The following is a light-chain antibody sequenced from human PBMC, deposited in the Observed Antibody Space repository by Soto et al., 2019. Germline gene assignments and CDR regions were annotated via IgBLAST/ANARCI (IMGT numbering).Light chain of an antibody. CDR3: CSYIGHYIYV. CDR1: SSDISIYNY. J-gene: IGLJ1*01. Sequence: QSALTQPASVSGSPGQSITISCTGTSSDISIYNYVSWYQQHPGKAPKLIIYEVSNRPSGISNRFSGAKSGNTASLTISGLQVEDEADYYCCSYIGHYIYVFGTGTKVTV. CDR2: EVS. V-gene: IGLV2-14*01.